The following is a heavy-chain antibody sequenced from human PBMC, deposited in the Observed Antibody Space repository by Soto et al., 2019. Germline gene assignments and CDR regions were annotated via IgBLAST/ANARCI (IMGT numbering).Heavy chain of an antibody. D-gene: IGHD3-3*01. CDR1: GFTVSNFY. Sequence: EVQLVESGGGLVQPGGSLRLSCAASGFTVSNFYMTWVRQAPGKGLEWVSVISSGGSTYYADSVKGRFTISRDNSKNTLYLEMISLRAGDTAVYYCARDTFGGAYDFWHGGQGTLVTVSS. J-gene: IGHJ4*02. CDR2: ISSGGST. V-gene: IGHV3-66*01. CDR3: ARDTFGGAYDFWH.